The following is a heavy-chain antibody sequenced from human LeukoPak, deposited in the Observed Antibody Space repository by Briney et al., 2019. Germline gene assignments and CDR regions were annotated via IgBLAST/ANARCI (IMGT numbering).Heavy chain of an antibody. CDR3: ARDSGSYHYFDY. J-gene: IGHJ4*02. CDR2: IIPILGIA. D-gene: IGHD1-26*01. Sequence: SVKVSCKASGGTFISYTVSWVRQAPGQGLEWMGRIIPILGIANYAQKFQGRVTITADKSTSTAYMELSSLRSEDTAVYYCARDSGSYHYFDYWGQGTLVTVSS. CDR1: GGTFISYT. V-gene: IGHV1-69*04.